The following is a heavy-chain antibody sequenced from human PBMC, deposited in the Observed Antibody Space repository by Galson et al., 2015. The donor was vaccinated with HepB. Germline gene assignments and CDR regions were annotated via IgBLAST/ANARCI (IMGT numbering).Heavy chain of an antibody. CDR1: GFTFSSYA. J-gene: IGHJ4*02. CDR3: AKDELNPDTAMVN. CDR2: ISGSGGST. V-gene: IGHV3-23*01. D-gene: IGHD5-18*01. Sequence: SLRLSCAASGFTFSSYAMSWVRQAPGKGLEWVSAISGSGGSTYYADSVKGRFTISRDNSKNTLYRQMNSLRAEDTAVYYCAKDELNPDTAMVNWGQGTLVTVSS.